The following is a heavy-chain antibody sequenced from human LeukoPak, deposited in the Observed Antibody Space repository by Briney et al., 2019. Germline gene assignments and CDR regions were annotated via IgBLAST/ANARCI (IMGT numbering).Heavy chain of an antibody. J-gene: IGHJ3*02. Sequence: SETLSLTCTVSGGSISSSSYYWGWIRQPPGKGLEWIGSIYYSGSTYYNPSLKSRVTISVDTSKNQFSLKLSSVTAADTAVYYCASPGIVGAKREAFDIWGQGTMVTVSS. CDR1: GGSISSSSYY. V-gene: IGHV4-39*01. CDR3: ASPGIVGAKREAFDI. CDR2: IYYSGST. D-gene: IGHD1-26*01.